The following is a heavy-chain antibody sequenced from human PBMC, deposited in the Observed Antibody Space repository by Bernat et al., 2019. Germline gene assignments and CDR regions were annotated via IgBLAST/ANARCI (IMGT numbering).Heavy chain of an antibody. CDR1: GFIFTSNG. Sequence: QGELVQSGTEMKKLGASVRVSCKAPGFIFTSNGFAWVRQAPGQGLEWMGRVSADNGDTQYAQKFQGRVLMTTDSSTTTAYMELKNLRSEDTAVYFCATTSVSLYWYFDLWGRGTLVTVSS. CDR2: VSADNGDT. V-gene: IGHV1-18*01. CDR3: ATTSVSLYWYFDL. J-gene: IGHJ2*01.